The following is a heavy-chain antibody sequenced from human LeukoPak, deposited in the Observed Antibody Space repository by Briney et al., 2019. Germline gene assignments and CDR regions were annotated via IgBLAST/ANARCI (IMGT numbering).Heavy chain of an antibody. V-gene: IGHV4-39*07. D-gene: IGHD3-22*01. J-gene: IGHJ1*01. CDR1: GGSISSSSYY. CDR2: IYYSGST. CDR3: ASDSSGYPIFQH. Sequence: SETLSLTCTVSGGSISSSSYYWGWIRQPPGKGLEWIGSIYYSGSTYYNPSLKSRVTISVDTSKNQFSLKLSSVTAADTAVYYCASDSSGYPIFQHWGQGTLVTVSS.